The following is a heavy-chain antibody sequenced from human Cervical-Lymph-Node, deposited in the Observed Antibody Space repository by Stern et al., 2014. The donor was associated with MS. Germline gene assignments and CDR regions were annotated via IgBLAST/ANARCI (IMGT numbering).Heavy chain of an antibody. J-gene: IGHJ5*02. Sequence: QVQLVQSGAEVKNPWASVKVSCKASGGTFSSYASSWGGQAPGQGLEWMGGIIPIFGTTNYAQKFQGRVTITADESTSTAYMELSSLRSEDTAVYYCARDLAEYNWNDPGFDPWGQGTLVTVSS. CDR3: ARDLAEYNWNDPGFDP. CDR2: IIPIFGTT. D-gene: IGHD1-20*01. CDR1: GGTFSSYA. V-gene: IGHV1-69*01.